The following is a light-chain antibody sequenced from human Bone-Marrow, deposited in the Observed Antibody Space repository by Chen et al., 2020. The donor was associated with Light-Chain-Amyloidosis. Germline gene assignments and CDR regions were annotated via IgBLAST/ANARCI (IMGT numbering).Light chain of an antibody. CDR3: QAADSSGTYEVI. CDR1: DLPTKY. V-gene: IGLV3-25*03. J-gene: IGLJ2*01. CDR2: RDT. Sequence: SYELTQPPSVSVSPGQTARITCSGDDLPTKYAYWYQQKPGQAPVMVIHRDTERPSGISERFSGASSGTTATLTISGGRGEDEADYHCQAADSSGTYEVIFGGGTKLTGL.